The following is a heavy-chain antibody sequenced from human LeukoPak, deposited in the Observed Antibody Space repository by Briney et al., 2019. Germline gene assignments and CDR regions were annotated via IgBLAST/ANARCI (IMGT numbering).Heavy chain of an antibody. V-gene: IGHV3-73*01. D-gene: IGHD3-16*01. CDR2: IRSEANSFAT. Sequence: GGSLRLSCAASGFTFSGSAIHWVRQASGKGLEWVGRIRSEANSFATPYAASVKGRFTFSRDDSKNTAYLQMNSLKTEDTAVYYCAASLGADYYGMDVWGQGTTVTVSS. CDR3: AASLGADYYGMDV. CDR1: GFTFSGSA. J-gene: IGHJ6*02.